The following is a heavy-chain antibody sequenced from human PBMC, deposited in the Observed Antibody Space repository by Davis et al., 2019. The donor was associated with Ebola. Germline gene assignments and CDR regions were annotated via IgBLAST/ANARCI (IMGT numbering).Heavy chain of an antibody. V-gene: IGHV3-7*01. J-gene: IGHJ4*02. CDR1: GFTFSSFW. CDR3: AKGDNSGWYGVDY. CDR2: IKQDGSDK. D-gene: IGHD6-19*01. Sequence: PGGSLRLSCAASGFTFSSFWMSWVRQAPGKGLEWVANIKQDGSDKYYMDSVKGRFTISRDNSKNTLYLQMNSLRAEDTAVYYCAKGDNSGWYGVDYWGQGTLVTVSS.